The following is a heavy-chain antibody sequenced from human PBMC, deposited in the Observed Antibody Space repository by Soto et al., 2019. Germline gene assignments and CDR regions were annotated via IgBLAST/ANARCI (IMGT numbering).Heavy chain of an antibody. D-gene: IGHD3-10*01. CDR1: GFTFSSYD. J-gene: IGHJ5*02. CDR3: ARGRYGSVSPHTHNWFDP. Sequence: EVPLVESGGGLVQPGGSLRLSCAASGFTFSSYDMHWVRQATGKGLEWVSAIGKSGDTYYSDSVKGRFTISRENAKNSLYLQMDSLRAGDTAVYYCARGRYGSVSPHTHNWFDPWGQGTLVTVSS. CDR2: IGKSGDT. V-gene: IGHV3-13*04.